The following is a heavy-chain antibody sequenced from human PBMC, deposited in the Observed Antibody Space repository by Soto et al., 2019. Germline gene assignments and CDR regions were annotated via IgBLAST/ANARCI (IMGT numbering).Heavy chain of an antibody. CDR1: GFTFSSYA. J-gene: IGHJ3*02. D-gene: IGHD2-8*01. V-gene: IGHV3-23*01. Sequence: GGSLRLSCAASGFTFSSYAMSWVRQAPGKGLEWVSAISGSGGSTYYADSVKGRFTISRDNSKNTLYLQMNSLRAEDTAVYYCARTDIVLMVYAISDAFDIWGQGTMVTVSS. CDR3: ARTDIVLMVYAISDAFDI. CDR2: ISGSGGST.